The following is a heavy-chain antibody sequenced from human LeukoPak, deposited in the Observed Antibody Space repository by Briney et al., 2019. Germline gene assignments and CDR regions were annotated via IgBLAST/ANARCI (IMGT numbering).Heavy chain of an antibody. V-gene: IGHV1-2*02. D-gene: IGHD3-10*01. Sequence: GASVKVSCKASGYTFTGYYMHWVRQAPGQGLEWMGWINPNSGGTNYAQKFQGRVTMTWDTSISTAYMELSRLRSDDTAVYYCARDGYYYGSGSYYDFDYWGQGTLVTVSS. CDR3: ARDGYYYGSGSYYDFDY. J-gene: IGHJ4*02. CDR1: GYTFTGYY. CDR2: INPNSGGT.